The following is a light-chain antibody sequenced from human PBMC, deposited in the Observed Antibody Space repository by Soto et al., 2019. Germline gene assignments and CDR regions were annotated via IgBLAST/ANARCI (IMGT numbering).Light chain of an antibody. J-gene: IGKJ5*01. CDR3: QQYGRSPPIT. Sequence: IVMTQSPGTLSVSPGERATLSCRASQNIGSNFLAWYQQRPGQAPRLLIYGASSRATGIPDRFSVSGSGTDFTLTISRLEPEDFAVYYCQQYGRSPPITFGQGTRLEIK. CDR1: QNIGSNF. CDR2: GAS. V-gene: IGKV3-20*01.